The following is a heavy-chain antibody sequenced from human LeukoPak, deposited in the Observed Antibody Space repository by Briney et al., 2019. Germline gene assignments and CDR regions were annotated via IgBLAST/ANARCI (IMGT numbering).Heavy chain of an antibody. CDR3: VKPPRLSIIRGEGMDV. CDR2: IKQDGSEK. CDR1: GFTFSSYW. V-gene: IGHV3-7*03. Sequence: GGSLRLSCAASGFTFSSYWMSWVRQAPGKGLEWVANIKQDGSEKYYVDSVKGRFTISRDNAKNSLYLQMNSLRAEDTAVYYCVKPPRLSIIRGEGMDVWGQGTTVTVSS. D-gene: IGHD3-10*01. J-gene: IGHJ6*02.